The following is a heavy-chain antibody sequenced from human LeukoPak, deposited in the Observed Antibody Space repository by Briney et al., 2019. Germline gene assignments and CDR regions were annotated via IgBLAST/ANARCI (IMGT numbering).Heavy chain of an antibody. Sequence: ASVKVSCKASGGTFSSYAISWVRQAPGQGLEWMGWMNPNSGNTGYAQKFQGRVTMTRNTSISTAYMELSSLRSEDTAVYYCARVPSGGRRYYYMDVWGKGTTVTVSS. D-gene: IGHD3-16*01. CDR2: MNPNSGNT. J-gene: IGHJ6*03. CDR3: ARVPSGGRRYYYMDV. CDR1: GGTFSSYA. V-gene: IGHV1-8*02.